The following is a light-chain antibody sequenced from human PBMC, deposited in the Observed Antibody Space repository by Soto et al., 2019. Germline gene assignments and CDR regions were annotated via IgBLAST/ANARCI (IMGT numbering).Light chain of an antibody. V-gene: IGLV2-14*01. J-gene: IGLJ1*01. CDR2: EVS. Sequence: QSALTQPASVSGSPGQSIAISCTGTRSDVGGYNYVSWYQHHPGKAPKLMIYEVSHRPSGVSNRFSGSKSGNTASLTISGLQAEDEADYYCSSYTTSNTGAYVFGTGTKLTVL. CDR3: SSYTTSNTGAYV. CDR1: RSDVGGYNY.